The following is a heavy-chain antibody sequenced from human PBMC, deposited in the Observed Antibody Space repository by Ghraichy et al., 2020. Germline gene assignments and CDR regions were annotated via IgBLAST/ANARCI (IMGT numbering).Heavy chain of an antibody. J-gene: IGHJ5*02. D-gene: IGHD6-19*01. V-gene: IGHV1-46*01. Sequence: ASVKVSCKASGYTFTSYYMHWVRQAPGQGLEWMGIINPSGGSTSYAQKFQGRVTMTRDTSTSTVYMELSSLRSEDTAVYYCARVGPALGWLVPGPITDRWFDPWGQGTLVTVSS. CDR3: ARVGPALGWLVPGPITDRWFDP. CDR1: GYTFTSYY. CDR2: INPSGGST.